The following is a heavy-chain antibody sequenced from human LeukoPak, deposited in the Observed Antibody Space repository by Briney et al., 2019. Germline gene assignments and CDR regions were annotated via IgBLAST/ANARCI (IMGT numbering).Heavy chain of an antibody. CDR1: GYTFTSYY. J-gene: IGHJ5*02. Sequence: ASVKVSCKASGYTFTSYYMHWVRQAPGRGLEWMGIINPSGGSTSYAQKFQGRVTMTRDTSTSTVYMELSSLRSEDTAVYYCARDARFYYDRSGYYYPLWFDPWGQGTLVTVSS. CDR3: ARDARFYYDRSGYYYPLWFDP. V-gene: IGHV1-46*01. D-gene: IGHD3-22*01. CDR2: INPSGGST.